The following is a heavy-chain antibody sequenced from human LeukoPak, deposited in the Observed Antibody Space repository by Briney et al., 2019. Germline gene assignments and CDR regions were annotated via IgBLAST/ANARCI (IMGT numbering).Heavy chain of an antibody. CDR3: ARPLGNGYSYWYFDL. D-gene: IGHD3-22*01. Sequence: SETLSLTRTVSGGSISSYFWNWIRQPPGKGLEWIGYIYYSGSTSNNPSLQSRVTISIDTSKNQISLKLSSVTAADTAVYYCARPLGNGYSYWYFDLWGRGTLVTVSS. J-gene: IGHJ2*01. CDR1: GGSISSYF. V-gene: IGHV4-59*01. CDR2: IYYSGST.